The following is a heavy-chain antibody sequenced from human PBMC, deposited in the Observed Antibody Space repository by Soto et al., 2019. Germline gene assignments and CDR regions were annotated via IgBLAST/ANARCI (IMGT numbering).Heavy chain of an antibody. J-gene: IGHJ4*02. D-gene: IGHD3-22*01. V-gene: IGHV1-69*06. CDR1: GGTFSSYA. CDR2: IIPIFGTA. CDR3: ARDRGQYYYDSSGYYWDFDY. Sequence: SVKVSCKASGGTFSSYAISWVRQAPGQGLEWMGGIIPIFGTANYAQKFQVRVTITADKSTSTAYMELSSLRSEDTAVYYCARDRGQYYYDSSGYYWDFDYWGQGTLVTVSS.